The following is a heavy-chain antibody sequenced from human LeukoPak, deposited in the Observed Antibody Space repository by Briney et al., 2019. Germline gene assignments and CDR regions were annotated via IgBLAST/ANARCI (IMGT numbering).Heavy chain of an antibody. CDR2: INWNGGST. CDR3: ARGSGSYYSTFDY. CDR1: GFIFDDYG. J-gene: IGHJ4*02. D-gene: IGHD3-10*01. Sequence: PGGSLRLSCAASGFIFDDYGMSWVRQAPGRGLEWVSAINWNGGSTGYADSVKGRFTISRDNAKNSLYLQMNSLRAEDTALYYCARGSGSYYSTFDYWGQGALVTVSS. V-gene: IGHV3-20*04.